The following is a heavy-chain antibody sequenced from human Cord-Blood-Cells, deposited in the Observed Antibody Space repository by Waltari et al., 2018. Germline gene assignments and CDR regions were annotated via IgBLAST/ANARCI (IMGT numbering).Heavy chain of an antibody. CDR2: INHSGST. D-gene: IGHD3-10*01. V-gene: IGHV4-34*01. CDR1: GGSFSGYY. Sequence: QVQLQQWGAGLLKPSETLSLTCAVYGGSFSGYYWSWIRQPPGKGLEWIGEINHSGSTNYNPSLKSRVTISVDTSKNQFSLKLSSVTAADTAVYYCARGRGVDTADAFDIWGQGTMVTVSS. J-gene: IGHJ3*02. CDR3: ARGRGVDTADAFDI.